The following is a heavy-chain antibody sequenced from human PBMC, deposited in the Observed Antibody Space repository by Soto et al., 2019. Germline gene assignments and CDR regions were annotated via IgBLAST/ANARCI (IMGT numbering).Heavy chain of an antibody. CDR1: GGSISRSN. V-gene: IGHV4-39*01. Sequence: PSETLSLSCTVSGGSISRSNWGWRRQPPGKGLEWIGTISYSGSTYYNPSLRSRVTISEDKSKNQFSLKLTSVTAADTAVYFCARLKDYGGTPFDYWGQGTLVTVSS. CDR3: ARLKDYGGTPFDY. J-gene: IGHJ4*02. CDR2: ISYSGST. D-gene: IGHD4-17*01.